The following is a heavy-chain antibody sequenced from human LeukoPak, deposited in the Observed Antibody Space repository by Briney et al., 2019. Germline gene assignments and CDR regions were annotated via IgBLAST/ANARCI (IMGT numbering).Heavy chain of an antibody. Sequence: PGGSLRLSCAASGFTVSNNYMSWVRQAPGEGLEWVSVIYSGGSLYYADSVKGRFTISRDNSKNTVDLQMSSLRPEDTAVYYCARSPYDSSGNLYYYYRLDVWGKGTTVTVSS. V-gene: IGHV3-53*05. D-gene: IGHD3-22*01. CDR1: GFTVSNNY. J-gene: IGHJ6*04. CDR3: ARSPYDSSGNLYYYYRLDV. CDR2: IYSGGSL.